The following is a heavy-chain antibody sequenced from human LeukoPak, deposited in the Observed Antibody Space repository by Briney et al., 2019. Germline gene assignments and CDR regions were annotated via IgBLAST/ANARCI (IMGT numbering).Heavy chain of an antibody. J-gene: IGHJ4*02. CDR1: GFTVSSNY. V-gene: IGHV3-53*01. Sequence: PGGSLRLSCAASGFTVSSNYMSWVRQAPGKGLEWVSVIYSGGSTYYADSVKGRFTISRDNSKNTLYLQVNSLRAEDTAVYYCAKEEYSGSLLTLDYWGQGTLVTVSS. D-gene: IGHD1-26*01. CDR3: AKEEYSGSLLTLDY. CDR2: IYSGGST.